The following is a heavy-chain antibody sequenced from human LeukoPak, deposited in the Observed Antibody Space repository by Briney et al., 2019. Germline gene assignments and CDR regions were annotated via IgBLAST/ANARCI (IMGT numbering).Heavy chain of an antibody. J-gene: IGHJ2*01. D-gene: IGHD3-10*01. V-gene: IGHV4-59*01. CDR1: GGSIGSYY. CDR3: ARNGITMVRGPPHRRYFDL. CDR2: IYYSGST. Sequence: SETLSLTFSVSGGSIGSYYWSWIRQPPGKGLEWIGNIYYSGSTNYNPSLKSRVTISVDTSKNQFSLKLSSVTAADTAVYYCARNGITMVRGPPHRRYFDLWGRGTLVTVSS.